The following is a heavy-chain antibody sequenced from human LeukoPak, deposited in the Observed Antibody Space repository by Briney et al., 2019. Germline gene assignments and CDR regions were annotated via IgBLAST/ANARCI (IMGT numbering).Heavy chain of an antibody. CDR2: ISGSGGST. J-gene: IGHJ5*02. V-gene: IGHV3-23*01. D-gene: IGHD6-13*01. CDR1: GFTFSSYA. CDR3: AKDEYRSSWYDYNWFDP. Sequence: GGSLRLSCAASGFTFSSYAMSWVRQAPGKGLEWVSAISGSGGSTYYADSVKGRFTISRDNSKNTLYLQMNSLRAEDTAVYYCAKDEYRSSWYDYNWFDPWGQGTLVTVSS.